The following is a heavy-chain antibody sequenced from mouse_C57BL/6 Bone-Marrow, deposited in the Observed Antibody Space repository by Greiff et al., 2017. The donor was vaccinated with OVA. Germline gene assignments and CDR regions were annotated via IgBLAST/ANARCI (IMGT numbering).Heavy chain of an antibody. CDR2: ISSGGSYT. J-gene: IGHJ1*03. CDR3: ARLRGYCDV. Sequence: VQLVESGGDLVKPGGSLKLSCAASGFTFSSYGMSWVRQTPDKRLEWVATISSGGSYTYYPDSVKGRFTISRDNAKNTLYLQMSSLKSEDTAMYYCARLRGYCDVWGTGTTVTVSS. CDR1: GFTFSSYG. V-gene: IGHV5-6*01.